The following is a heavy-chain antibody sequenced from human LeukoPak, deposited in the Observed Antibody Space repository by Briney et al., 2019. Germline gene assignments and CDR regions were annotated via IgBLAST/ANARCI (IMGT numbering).Heavy chain of an antibody. V-gene: IGHV3-23*01. CDR3: AKVSSSSCYGWNDY. CDR2: ISHSGVNT. CDR1: GFTFSNYG. Sequence: GGSLRLSCAASGFTFSNYGMSWVRQAPGKGLQWVSVISHSGVNTYYADSVKGRSTISRDSSKNTLFLQMNSLRAEDTAVYYCAKVSSSSCYGWNDYWGQGTLVTVSS. J-gene: IGHJ4*02. D-gene: IGHD2-2*01.